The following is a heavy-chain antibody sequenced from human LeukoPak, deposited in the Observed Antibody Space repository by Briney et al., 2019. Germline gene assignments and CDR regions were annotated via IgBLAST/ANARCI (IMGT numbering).Heavy chain of an antibody. CDR3: ARPREMATIKTDFDY. CDR1: GYTFTGYY. J-gene: IGHJ4*02. D-gene: IGHD5-24*01. Sequence: ASVKVSCKASGYTFTGYYMHWVRQAPGQGLEWMGWINTNSGGTNYAQKFQGRVTMTRDTSISTAYMALSRLSSDDTAVCDCARPREMATIKTDFDYWGEGTLVTVSS. CDR2: INTNSGGT. V-gene: IGHV1-2*02.